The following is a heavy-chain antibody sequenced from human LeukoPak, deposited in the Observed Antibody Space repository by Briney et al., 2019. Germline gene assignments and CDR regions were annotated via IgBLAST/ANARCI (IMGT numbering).Heavy chain of an antibody. V-gene: IGHV3-33*01. J-gene: IGHJ4*02. Sequence: GGSLRLSCAASGFTFTPHAMHWVRQAPGMGLEWVAFIWFDGSNRYYADFVKGRFTIYKDNSENTLYLQMNSLRAEDTAVYYCARDPGSYFESGYFDYWGQGTLVTVSS. CDR3: ARDPGSYFESGYFDY. D-gene: IGHD2/OR15-2a*01. CDR2: IWFDGSNR. CDR1: GFTFTPHA.